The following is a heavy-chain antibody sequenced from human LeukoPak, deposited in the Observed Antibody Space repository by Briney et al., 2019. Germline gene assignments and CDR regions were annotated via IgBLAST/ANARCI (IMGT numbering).Heavy chain of an antibody. D-gene: IGHD6-6*01. Sequence: PGGSLRLSCAASGFTFDDYAMHWVRQAPGKGLEWVSLISWDGGSTYYADSVKGRFTISRDNSKNSLYLQMNSLRAEDTALYYCAKTIAALRNYYYYMDVWGKGTTVTVSS. V-gene: IGHV3-43D*03. CDR1: GFTFDDYA. CDR2: ISWDGGST. CDR3: AKTIAALRNYYYYMDV. J-gene: IGHJ6*03.